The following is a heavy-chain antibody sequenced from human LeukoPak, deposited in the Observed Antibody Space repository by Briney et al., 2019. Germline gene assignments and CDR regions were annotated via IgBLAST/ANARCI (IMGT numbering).Heavy chain of an antibody. D-gene: IGHD3-22*01. CDR2: IRYDGSNK. Sequence: PGGFLRLSCAASGFTFSSYVMSWVRQAPGKGLEWVTFIRYDGSNKFYADSVKGRFTISRDNSKDTLFLQMHTLRDDDTAVYYCVKDTLYDTWAYFDSWGQGTPVSVSS. J-gene: IGHJ4*02. V-gene: IGHV3-30*02. CDR3: VKDTLYDTWAYFDS. CDR1: GFTFSSYV.